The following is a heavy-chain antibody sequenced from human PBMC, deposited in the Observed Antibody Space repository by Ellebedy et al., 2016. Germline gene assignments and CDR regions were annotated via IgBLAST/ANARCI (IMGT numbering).Heavy chain of an antibody. CDR2: IKQDGSEK. D-gene: IGHD4-23*01. CDR3: ARDRSSGGNFYWYFDL. J-gene: IGHJ2*01. Sequence: GGSLRLSCAASGFTFSSYWMSWVRQAPGKGLEWVANIKQDGSEKYYVDSVKGRFTISRDNAKNSLNLQMNSLRAEDTAVYYCARDRSSGGNFYWYFDLWGRGTLVTVSS. CDR1: GFTFSSYW. V-gene: IGHV3-7*01.